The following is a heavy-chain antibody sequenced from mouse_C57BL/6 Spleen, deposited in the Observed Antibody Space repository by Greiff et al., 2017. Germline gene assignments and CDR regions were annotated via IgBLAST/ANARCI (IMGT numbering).Heavy chain of an antibody. CDR3: ARGGYYYYGSSYEYYFDY. D-gene: IGHD1-1*01. CDR1: GYTFTSYW. V-gene: IGHV1-69*01. J-gene: IGHJ2*01. Sequence: QVQLQQPGAELVMPGASVKLSCKASGYTFTSYWMHWVKQSPGQGLEWIGEIDPSDSYTNYNQKFKGKSTLTVDKSSSTAYMQLSSLTSEDSAVYYCARGGYYYYGSSYEYYFDYWGQGTTLTVFS. CDR2: IDPSDSYT.